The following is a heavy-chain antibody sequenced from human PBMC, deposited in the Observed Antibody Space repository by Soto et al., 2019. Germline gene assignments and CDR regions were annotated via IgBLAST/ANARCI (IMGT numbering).Heavy chain of an antibody. CDR1: GYNFTSYG. D-gene: IGHD6-19*01. CDR2: ISPHNDRT. V-gene: IGHV1-18*01. CDR3: ARDLYYSSGRYFDHDAFDI. J-gene: IGHJ3*02. Sequence: ASVKVSCKATGYNFTSYGISWVRQAPGQGLEWMGWISPHNDRTKYARRFQDRVTMTTETPTSTVYMELGSLRSDDTAVYYCARDLYYSSGRYFDHDAFDIWGQGTVVTVSS.